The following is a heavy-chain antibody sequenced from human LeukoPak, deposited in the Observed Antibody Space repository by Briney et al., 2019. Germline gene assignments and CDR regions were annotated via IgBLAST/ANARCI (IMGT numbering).Heavy chain of an antibody. V-gene: IGHV1-3*01. CDR2: INAGNGNT. Sequence: ASVNVSCKASGYTFTSYAMHWVRQAPGQRLEWMGWINAGNGNTKYSQKFQGRVTITRDTSASTAYMELSSLRSEDTAVYYCARSVVVPAASGYFDYWGQGTLVTVSS. CDR3: ARSVVVPAASGYFDY. CDR1: GYTFTSYA. D-gene: IGHD2-2*01. J-gene: IGHJ4*02.